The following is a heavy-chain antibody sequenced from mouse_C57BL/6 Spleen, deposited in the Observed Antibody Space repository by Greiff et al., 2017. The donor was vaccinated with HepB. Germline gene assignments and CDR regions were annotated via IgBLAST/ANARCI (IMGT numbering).Heavy chain of an antibody. J-gene: IGHJ4*01. CDR1: GYTFTDHT. CDR2: IYPRDGST. D-gene: IGHD2-12*01. CDR3: ARREVGYSSGYAMDY. Sequence: QVQLQQSDAELVKPGASVKISCKVSGYTFTDHTIHWMKQRPEQGLEWIGYIYPRDGSTKYNEKFKGKATLTADKSSSTAYRQLNSLTSEDSAVYCCARREVGYSSGYAMDYWGQGTSVTVSS. V-gene: IGHV1-78*01.